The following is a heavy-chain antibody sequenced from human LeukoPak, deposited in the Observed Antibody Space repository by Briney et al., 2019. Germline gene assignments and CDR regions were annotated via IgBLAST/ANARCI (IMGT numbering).Heavy chain of an antibody. Sequence: GGSLRLSCAASGFTFSSYAMSWVRQAPGKGLEWVSAISGSGGSTHYADSVKGRFTISRDNSKNTLYLQMNSLRAEDTAVYYCAKDGSSGWYPYFDYWGQGTLVTVSS. CDR1: GFTFSSYA. CDR2: ISGSGGST. D-gene: IGHD6-19*01. CDR3: AKDGSSGWYPYFDY. V-gene: IGHV3-23*01. J-gene: IGHJ4*02.